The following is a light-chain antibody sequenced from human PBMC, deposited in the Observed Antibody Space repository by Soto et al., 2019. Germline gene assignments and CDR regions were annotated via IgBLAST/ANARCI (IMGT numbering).Light chain of an antibody. V-gene: IGLV2-14*01. CDR3: SSYTSSTDYV. CDR1: TSDFGFYNY. J-gene: IGLJ1*01. Sequence: QSVLTEPACVSVSPGQSITSSCTGTTSDFGFYNYVSWYQHHPGKAPKLLIYEVTNRHSGVSNRFSGSKSGNTASLTISGLQAEDEADYYCSSYTSSTDYVFGTGTKVTVL. CDR2: EVT.